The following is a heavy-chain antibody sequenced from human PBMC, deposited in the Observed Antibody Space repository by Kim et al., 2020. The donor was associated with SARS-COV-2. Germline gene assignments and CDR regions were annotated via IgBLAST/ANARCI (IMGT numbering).Heavy chain of an antibody. V-gene: IGHV4-39*01. J-gene: IGHJ3*02. D-gene: IGHD1-7*01. CDR1: GGSISSSSYY. Sequence: SETLSLTCTVSGGSISSSSYYWGWIRQPPGKGLEWIGSIYYSGSTYYNPSLKSRVTISVDTSKNQFSLKLSSVTAADTAVYYCARHTDNWNYVGDAFDIWGQGTMVTVSS. CDR3: ARHTDNWNYVGDAFDI. CDR2: IYYSGST.